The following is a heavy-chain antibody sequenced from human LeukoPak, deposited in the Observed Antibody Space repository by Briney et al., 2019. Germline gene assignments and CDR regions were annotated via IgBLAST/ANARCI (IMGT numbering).Heavy chain of an antibody. CDR3: ARAPRDSSSSNYMRRFDY. CDR2: IYHSGST. Sequence: SETLSLTCAVSGYSISSDNYWVWIRQPPGQGLEWTGGIYHSGSTYYDPSLKSRVTMSVDTSKNQFSLKLSSVTAADTAVYYCARAPRDSSSSNYMRRFDYWGQGTLVTVSS. J-gene: IGHJ4*02. CDR1: GYSISSDNY. V-gene: IGHV4-38-2*01. D-gene: IGHD3-22*01.